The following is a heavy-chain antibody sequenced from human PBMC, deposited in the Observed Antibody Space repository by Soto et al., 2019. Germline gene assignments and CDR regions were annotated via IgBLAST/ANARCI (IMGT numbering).Heavy chain of an antibody. Sequence: ASVKVSCKASGYTFTSYGISWVRQAPGQGLEWMGWISAYNGNTNYAQKLQGRVTMTTDTSTSTAYMELSSLRSDDTAVYYCGRDIGYCSSTSFYPIDYWGQGTLVTSPQ. CDR2: ISAYNGNT. J-gene: IGHJ4*02. CDR1: GYTFTSYG. D-gene: IGHD2-2*01. CDR3: GRDIGYCSSTSFYPIDY. V-gene: IGHV1-18*01.